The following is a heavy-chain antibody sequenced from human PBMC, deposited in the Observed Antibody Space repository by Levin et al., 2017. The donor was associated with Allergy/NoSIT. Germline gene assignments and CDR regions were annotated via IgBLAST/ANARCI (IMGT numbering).Heavy chain of an antibody. D-gene: IGHD1-26*01. V-gene: IGHV3-53*01. J-gene: IGHJ2*01. CDR1: GFIVSDNY. CDR2: IYSGGRT. CDR3: ARGREKWGLSFWYLDL. Sequence: AASVKVSCAASGFIVSDNYMNWVRQAPGKGLECVSIIYSGGRTYYADSVKGRFTISRDNSKNTLYLQMNSLRAEDTAVYYCARGREKWGLSFWYLDLWGRGTLVAVSS.